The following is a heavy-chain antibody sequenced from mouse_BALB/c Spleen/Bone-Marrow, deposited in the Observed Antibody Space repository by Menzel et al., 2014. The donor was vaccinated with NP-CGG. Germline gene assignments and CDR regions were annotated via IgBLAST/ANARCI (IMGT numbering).Heavy chain of an antibody. Sequence: VQLKQSGAELVKPGASVKLSCTASGFNIKDTYMHWVKQRPEQGLEWIGRIDPANGNTKYDPKFQGKATITADTSSNTAYLQLSSLTSEDTAVYYCAAYYRYLAWFAYWGQGTLVTVSA. CDR2: IDPANGNT. CDR1: GFNIKDTY. V-gene: IGHV14-3*02. J-gene: IGHJ3*01. CDR3: AAYYRYLAWFAY. D-gene: IGHD2-14*01.